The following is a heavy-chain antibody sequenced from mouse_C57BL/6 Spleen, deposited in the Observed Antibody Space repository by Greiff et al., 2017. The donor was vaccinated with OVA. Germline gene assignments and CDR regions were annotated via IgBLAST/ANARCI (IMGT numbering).Heavy chain of an antibody. Sequence: EVKLVESGPGLVKPSQSLSLTCSVTGYSIPSGYYWNWIRQFPGNKLEWMGYISYDGSNNYNPSLKNRISITRYTAKNQFFLTLTSVTTEDTATYYCARDYHYYYAMDYWGQGTSVTVSS. J-gene: IGHJ4*01. V-gene: IGHV3-6*01. CDR1: GYSIPSGYY. CDR3: ARDYHYYYAMDY. CDR2: ISYDGSN.